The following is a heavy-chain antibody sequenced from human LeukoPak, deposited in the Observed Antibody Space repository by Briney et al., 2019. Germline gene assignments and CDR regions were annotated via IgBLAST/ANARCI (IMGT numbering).Heavy chain of an antibody. CDR3: ARSGGKWLAHWYFDL. J-gene: IGHJ2*01. CDR2: IYYSGST. D-gene: IGHD6-19*01. Sequence: SETLSLTCTVSGGSISSHYWSWIRQPPGKGLEWIGYIYYSGSTNYNPSLKSRVTISVDTSKNQFSLKLSSVTAADTAVYYCARSGGKWLAHWYFDLWGRGTLVTVSS. V-gene: IGHV4-59*11. CDR1: GGSISSHY.